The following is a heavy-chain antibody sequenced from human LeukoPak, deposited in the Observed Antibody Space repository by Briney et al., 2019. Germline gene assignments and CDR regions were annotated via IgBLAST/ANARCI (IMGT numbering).Heavy chain of an antibody. CDR2: IVVGSGNT. CDR3: ARAPGIPAATNYYYYYMDV. V-gene: IGHV1-58*02. Sequence: ASVKVSCKASGFTFTSSAMQWVRQARGQRLEWIRWIVVGSGNTNYAQKFQERVTITRDMSTSTAYMELSSLRSEDTAVYYCARAPGIPAATNYYYYYMDVWGKGTTVTVSS. J-gene: IGHJ6*03. D-gene: IGHD2-2*01. CDR1: GFTFTSSA.